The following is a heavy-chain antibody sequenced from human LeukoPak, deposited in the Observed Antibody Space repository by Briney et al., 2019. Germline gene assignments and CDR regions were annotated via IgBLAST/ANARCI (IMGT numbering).Heavy chain of an antibody. D-gene: IGHD5-12*01. Sequence: ASVKVSCKASGYTFTSYGISWVRQAPGQGLEWMGWISAYNGNTNYAQKLQGRVTMTTDTSTSTAYMELRSLRSDDTAVYYCARDPGYSDYDSNLDYWGQGTLVTVSS. J-gene: IGHJ4*02. CDR3: ARDPGYSDYDSNLDY. CDR2: ISAYNGNT. CDR1: GYTFTSYG. V-gene: IGHV1-18*01.